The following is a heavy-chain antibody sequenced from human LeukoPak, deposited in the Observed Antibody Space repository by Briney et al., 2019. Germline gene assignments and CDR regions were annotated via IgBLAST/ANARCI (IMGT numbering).Heavy chain of an antibody. CDR1: GFTFSTYA. J-gene: IGHJ4*02. CDR3: VKDRVPDGRYSVDY. Sequence: GGSLRLSCTASGFTFSTYAMNWVCQAPGKGLEWVSVIIGNAADKAYADSVKGRFTISRDNSKNTLYLQMNSLTVEDTAVYYCVKDRVPDGRYSVDYWGQGTLVTVSS. V-gene: IGHV3-23*01. D-gene: IGHD3-16*02. CDR2: IIGNAADK.